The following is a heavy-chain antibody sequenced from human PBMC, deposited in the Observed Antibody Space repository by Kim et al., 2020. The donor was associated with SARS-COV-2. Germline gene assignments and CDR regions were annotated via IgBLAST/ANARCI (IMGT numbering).Heavy chain of an antibody. V-gene: IGHV4-59*01. CDR3: ARAPLYSGYDLMRYYYGMDV. J-gene: IGHJ6*02. D-gene: IGHD5-12*01. Sequence: RVTISVDTSKNQFSLKLSSVTAADTAVYYCARAPLYSGYDLMRYYYGMDVWGQGTTVTVSS.